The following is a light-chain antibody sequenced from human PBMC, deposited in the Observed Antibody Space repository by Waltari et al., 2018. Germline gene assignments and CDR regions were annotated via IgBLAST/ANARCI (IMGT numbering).Light chain of an antibody. CDR2: RAS. Sequence: DIVMTQSPDSLAVSLGERATINCKSSHSSSNEDSLAWYQQKPGQPPKLLIYRASTRESGVPDRFSGSGSGTDFTRTITSVQAEDVAVYYCLQCYNTPYTFGQGTRLEIK. J-gene: IGKJ2*01. V-gene: IGKV4-1*01. CDR1: HSSSNEDS. CDR3: LQCYNTPYT.